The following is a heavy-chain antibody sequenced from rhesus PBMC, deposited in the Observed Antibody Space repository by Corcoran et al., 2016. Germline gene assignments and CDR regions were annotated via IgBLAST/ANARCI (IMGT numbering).Heavy chain of an antibody. CDR1: GGSISSSYYY. V-gene: IGHV4-122*02. D-gene: IGHD3-9*01. CDR3: ARDYEDDYGYPDAFDF. Sequence: QVQLQESGPGLVKPSETLSLTCAVSGGSISSSYYYWSWNRQAPGKGLEWIGYISYSGSTSYNPSLKSRVTISRDTSKNQFSLKLSSVTAADTAVYYCARDYEDDYGYPDAFDFWGQGLRVTVSS. J-gene: IGHJ3*01. CDR2: ISYSGST.